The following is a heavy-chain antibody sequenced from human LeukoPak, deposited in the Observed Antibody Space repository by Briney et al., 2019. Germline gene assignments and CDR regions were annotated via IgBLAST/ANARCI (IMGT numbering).Heavy chain of an antibody. V-gene: IGHV4-59*01. Sequence: SETLSLTCTVSGGSISSYYWSWIRQPPGKGLEWIGYIYYNGSTNYNPSLKSRVTISVDTSKNQFSLKLSSVTAADTAVFYCARFYYYGSGRRYYFDYWGQGTLVTVSS. D-gene: IGHD3-10*01. J-gene: IGHJ4*02. CDR2: IYYNGST. CDR1: GGSISSYY. CDR3: ARFYYYGSGRRYYFDY.